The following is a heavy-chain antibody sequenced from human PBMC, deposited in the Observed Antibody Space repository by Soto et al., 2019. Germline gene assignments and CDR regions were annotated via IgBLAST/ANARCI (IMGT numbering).Heavy chain of an antibody. V-gene: IGHV1-46*01. CDR3: ARDGWVSALRIPFGLDG. D-gene: IGHD3-3*01. Sequence: QVQLVQSGAEVKKPGASVTVSCKATGYTFSNYYIHWVRQAPGQGLEWMGIINPNGGSTIYAQKFQGRVTITRDTSTSTVYMELSSLTSEDTALYYGARDGWVSALRIPFGLDGWGQGTTVTVSS. CDR1: GYTFSNYY. CDR2: INPNGGST. J-gene: IGHJ6*02.